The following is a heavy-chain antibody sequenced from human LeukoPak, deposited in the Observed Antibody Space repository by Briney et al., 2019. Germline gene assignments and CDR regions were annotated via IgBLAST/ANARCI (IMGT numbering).Heavy chain of an antibody. J-gene: IGHJ5*02. V-gene: IGHV1-2*02. CDR3: AREGRPGAYNWFDP. CDR2: INPNSGST. CDR1: GYTFTGYY. Sequence: GGSVKVSCKASGYTFTGYYMHWVRQAPGQGLEWMGWINPNSGSTNYAQKFQGRVTMTRDTSISTAYMELSRLRSDDTAVYYYAREGRPGAYNWFDPWGQGTLVTVSS. D-gene: IGHD1-14*01.